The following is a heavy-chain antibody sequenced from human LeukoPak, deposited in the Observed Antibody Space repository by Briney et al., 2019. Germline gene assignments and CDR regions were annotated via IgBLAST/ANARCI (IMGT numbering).Heavy chain of an antibody. CDR3: AKVPGQVYYFDY. V-gene: IGHV3-23*01. J-gene: IGHJ4*02. CDR2: ISGSGGST. CDR1: GFTFSSYA. Sequence: GGSLRLSCAASGFTFSSYAMSWVRQAPGKGLEWVSAISGSGGSTYYADSVKGRFTISRDSSKNTLYLQMNSLRAEDTAVYYCAKVPGQVYYFDYWGQGTLVTVSS.